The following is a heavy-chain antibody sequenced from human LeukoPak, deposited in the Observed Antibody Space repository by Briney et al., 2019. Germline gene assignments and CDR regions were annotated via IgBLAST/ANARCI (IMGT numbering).Heavy chain of an antibody. Sequence: GGSLRLSCAASGFTFSSCWMHWVRQAPGKGLVWVSRINSDGSSTSYADSVKGRFTISRDNAKNTLYLQMNSLRAEGTAVYYCAKDLHYGSADYWGQGALVTVSS. CDR3: AKDLHYGSADY. V-gene: IGHV3-74*01. CDR1: GFTFSSCW. D-gene: IGHD3-10*01. J-gene: IGHJ4*02. CDR2: INSDGSST.